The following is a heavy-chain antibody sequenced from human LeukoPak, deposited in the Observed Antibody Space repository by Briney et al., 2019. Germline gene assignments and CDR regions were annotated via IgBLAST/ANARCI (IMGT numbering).Heavy chain of an antibody. D-gene: IGHD6-6*01. V-gene: IGHV4-59*12. J-gene: IGHJ4*02. CDR1: GGSISSYY. CDR3: ARDLRIAARRYFDY. Sequence: SETLSLTCTVSGGSISSYYWSWIRPPPGKGLEWIGYIYYSGSTNYNPSLKSRVTISVDTSKNQFSLKLSSVTAADTAVYYCARDLRIAARRYFDYWGQGTLVTVSS. CDR2: IYYSGST.